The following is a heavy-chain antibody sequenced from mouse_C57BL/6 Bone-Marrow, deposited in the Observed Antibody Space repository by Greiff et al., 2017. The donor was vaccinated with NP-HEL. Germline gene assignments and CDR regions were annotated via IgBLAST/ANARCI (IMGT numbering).Heavy chain of an antibody. D-gene: IGHD1-1*01. Sequence: QVQLQQPGAELVKPGASVKLSCKASGYTFTSYWMQWVKQRPGQGLEWIGEIDPSDSYTNYNQKFKGKATLTVDTSSSTAYMQLSSLTSEDSAVYYCARPVITTVVAEWYFDVWGTGTTVTVSS. J-gene: IGHJ1*03. V-gene: IGHV1-50*01. CDR1: GYTFTSYW. CDR3: ARPVITTVVAEWYFDV. CDR2: IDPSDSYT.